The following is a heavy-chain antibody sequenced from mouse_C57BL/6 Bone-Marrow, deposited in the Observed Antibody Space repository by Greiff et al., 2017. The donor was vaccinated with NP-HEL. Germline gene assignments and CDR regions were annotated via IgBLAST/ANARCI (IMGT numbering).Heavy chain of an antibody. CDR3: ARDYYGGLYAMDY. J-gene: IGHJ4*01. CDR1: GYTFTSYW. V-gene: IGHV1-55*01. Sequence: VPLQQPGAELVKPGASVKMSCKASGYTFTSYWITWVKQRPGQGLEWIGDIYPGSGSTNYNEKFKSKATLTVDTSSSTAYMQLSSLTSEDSAVYYCARDYYGGLYAMDYWGQGTSVTVSS. CDR2: IYPGSGST. D-gene: IGHD1-1*01.